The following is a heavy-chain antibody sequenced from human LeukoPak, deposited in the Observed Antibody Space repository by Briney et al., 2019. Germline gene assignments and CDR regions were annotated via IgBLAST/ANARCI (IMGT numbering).Heavy chain of an antibody. V-gene: IGHV3-21*01. CDR1: GFTFSAYS. Sequence: GGSLRLSCAASGFTFSAYSMNWVRQAPGKGLEWVSSISSGSRCIYYADSVKGRFTISRDNAKDSLYLQMNSLRAEDTAVYYCARDGGVDCSSTSCYPNWGQGTLVTVSS. CDR3: ARDGGVDCSSTSCYPN. J-gene: IGHJ4*02. CDR2: ISSGSRCI. D-gene: IGHD2-2*01.